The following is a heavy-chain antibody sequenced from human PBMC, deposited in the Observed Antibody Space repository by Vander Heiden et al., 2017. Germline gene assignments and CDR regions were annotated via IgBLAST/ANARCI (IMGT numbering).Heavy chain of an antibody. D-gene: IGHD2-21*01. CDR3: ARLQKAYCASDDGFNRDFYYSLDV. V-gene: IGHV4-34*01. CDR2: IDHSGET. J-gene: IGHJ6*02. CDR1: SGSFSGYY. Sequence: QVQIQPWGAGLLKPSETLSLTCVVYSGSFSGYYWSWIRQSPGEGLEWIGEIDHSGETHYNPSLKSRVTLSVETSKNQVSLKLASVTAADTAIYYCARLQKAYCASDDGFNRDFYYSLDVWGQGTTATVSS.